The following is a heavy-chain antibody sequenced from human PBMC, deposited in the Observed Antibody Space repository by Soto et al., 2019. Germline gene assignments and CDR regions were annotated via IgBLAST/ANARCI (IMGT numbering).Heavy chain of an antibody. D-gene: IGHD6-13*01. Sequence: SVKLSCKAPGGTFMKYSISWVRQAPGQGLEWMGEIIPVFGTTNYAQKFQGRVTITADESTSTAYMHLSSLTSEDTAVYFCARQDTSSGYEDRSYLGMDVGGQGATVPVSS. CDR1: GGTFMKYS. CDR2: IIPVFGTT. CDR3: ARQDTSSGYEDRSYLGMDV. J-gene: IGHJ6*02. V-gene: IGHV1-69*13.